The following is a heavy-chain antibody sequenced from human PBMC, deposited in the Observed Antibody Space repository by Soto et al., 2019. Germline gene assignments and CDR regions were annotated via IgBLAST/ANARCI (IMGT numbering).Heavy chain of an antibody. Sequence: SETLSLTCTVSGGSISSSSYYWGWIRQPPGKGLEWIGSIYYSGYTYYNPSLKSRVTISVDTSKNQFSLKLSSVTAADTAVYYCAKDYDSSGDYWGQGTLVTVSS. V-gene: IGHV4-39*01. CDR1: GGSISSSSYY. J-gene: IGHJ4*02. D-gene: IGHD3-22*01. CDR2: IYYSGYT. CDR3: AKDYDSSGDY.